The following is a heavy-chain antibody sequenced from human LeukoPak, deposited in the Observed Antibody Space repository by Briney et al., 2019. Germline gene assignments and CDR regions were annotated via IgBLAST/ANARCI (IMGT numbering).Heavy chain of an antibody. CDR1: GGTFSSYA. D-gene: IGHD4-17*01. J-gene: IGHJ4*02. CDR3: ARNGDYKPFDY. Sequence: ASVKVSCKASGGTFSSYAISWVRQAPGQGLEWMGGIIPIFGTANYAQKLQGRVTITADKSTSTAYMELSSLRSEDTAVYYCARNGDYKPFDYWGQGTLVTVSS. V-gene: IGHV1-69*06. CDR2: IIPIFGTA.